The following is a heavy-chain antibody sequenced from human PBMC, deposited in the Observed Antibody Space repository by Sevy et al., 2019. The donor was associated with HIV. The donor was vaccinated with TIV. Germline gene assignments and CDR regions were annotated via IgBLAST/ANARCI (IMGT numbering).Heavy chain of an antibody. CDR3: ARGCSGDYYYYGEDV. CDR1: GFTFRNFG. J-gene: IGHJ6*02. V-gene: IGHV3-30*03. Sequence: GGSLRLSCVGSGFTFRNFGVHWLRQAPGKGLEWLSVVSYGGSSKYYVDSVKGRFIVSRDNSKNTLYLQMNSLRTEDTVVYYCARGCSGDYYYYGEDVWGQGTTVTVSS. CDR2: VSYGGSSK. D-gene: IGHD3-10*02.